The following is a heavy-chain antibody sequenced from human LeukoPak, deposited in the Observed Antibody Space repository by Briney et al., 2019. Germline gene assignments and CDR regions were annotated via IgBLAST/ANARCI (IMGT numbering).Heavy chain of an antibody. CDR3: ASGYCSSTSCYWGYYFDY. J-gene: IGHJ4*02. D-gene: IGHD2-2*03. CDR1: GGTFSSYA. Sequence: AASVKVSCKASGGTFSSYAISWVRQAPGQGLEWMGGIIPIFGTANYAQKFQGRVTITTDESTSTAYMELSSLRSEDTAVYYCASGYCSSTSCYWGYYFDYWGQGTLVTVSS. CDR2: IIPIFGTA. V-gene: IGHV1-69*05.